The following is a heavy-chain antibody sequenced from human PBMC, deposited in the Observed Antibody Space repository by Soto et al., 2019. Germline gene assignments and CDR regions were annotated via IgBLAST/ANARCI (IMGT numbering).Heavy chain of an antibody. Sequence: ASVKVSCKVSGYTLTELSMHWVRQAPGKGLEWMGGFDPEDGGTIYAQKFQGRVTMTEDTSTDTAYMELSSLRSEDTAVYYCATVGYSSSPFDYWGQGTLVTVSS. CDR3: ATVGYSSSPFDY. CDR2: FDPEDGGT. J-gene: IGHJ4*02. V-gene: IGHV1-24*01. D-gene: IGHD6-6*01. CDR1: GYTLTELS.